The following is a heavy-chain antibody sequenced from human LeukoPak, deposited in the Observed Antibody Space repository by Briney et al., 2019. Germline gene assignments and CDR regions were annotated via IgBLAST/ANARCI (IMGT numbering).Heavy chain of an antibody. CDR2: IGSSSSYI. J-gene: IGHJ5*01. Sequence: GGSLRLSCAASGFTFSSYAMSWVRQAPGKGLEWVSSIGSSSSYIYYADSLKGRFTISRDNAKKSVYLQMNSLRAEDTAVYYCARGALDAATPFDSWGQGTLVTVSS. D-gene: IGHD2-15*01. CDR3: ARGALDAATPFDS. V-gene: IGHV3-21*01. CDR1: GFTFSSYA.